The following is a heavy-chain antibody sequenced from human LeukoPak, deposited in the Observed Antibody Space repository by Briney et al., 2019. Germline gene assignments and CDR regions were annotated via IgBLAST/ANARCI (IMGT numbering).Heavy chain of an antibody. CDR3: AKDSADY. CDR1: GITFSSHA. Sequence: GGSLRLSCAASGITFSSHAMTWVRQAPGKGLEWVAAIRGNGATTDYADSVKGRFTISRDNSKNTLYLQMNSLRVEDTAVYYCAKDSADYWGQGTLVTVAS. V-gene: IGHV3-23*01. J-gene: IGHJ4*02. CDR2: IRGNGATT.